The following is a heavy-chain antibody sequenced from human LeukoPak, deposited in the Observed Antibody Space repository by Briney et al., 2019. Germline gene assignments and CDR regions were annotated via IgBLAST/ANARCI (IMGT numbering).Heavy chain of an antibody. V-gene: IGHV3-15*01. D-gene: IGHD6-19*01. Sequence: PGGSLRLSCAASGFTFSNAWMSWVRQAPGKGLEWVGRIKSKTDGGTTDYAEPVKGRFTISRDDSKNTLYLQMNSLKTEDTAVYYCTTGIAVAANRNYYYYYYMDVWGKGTTVTVSS. CDR2: IKSKTDGGTT. J-gene: IGHJ6*03. CDR1: GFTFSNAW. CDR3: TTGIAVAANRNYYYYYYMDV.